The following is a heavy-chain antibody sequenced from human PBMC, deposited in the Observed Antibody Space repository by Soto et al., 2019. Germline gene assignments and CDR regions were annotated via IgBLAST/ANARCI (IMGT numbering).Heavy chain of an antibody. V-gene: IGHV3-74*01. J-gene: IGHJ4*02. CDR3: ARGPRVSSTGTGAH. CDR1: GFTFSAYW. CDR2: ISDDGSTA. Sequence: PGEYLKIPCAVSGFTFSAYWMHWVRQVPGKGLTWVSRISDDGSTATYADSVKGRFIISRDNAKNSLYLEMNTLRADDSGLYYCARGPRVSSTGTGAHWGRGTLVTVSS. D-gene: IGHD1-1*01.